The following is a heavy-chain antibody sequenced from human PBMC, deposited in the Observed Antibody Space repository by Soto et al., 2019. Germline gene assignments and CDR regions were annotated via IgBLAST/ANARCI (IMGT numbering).Heavy chain of an antibody. D-gene: IGHD3-10*01. CDR1: GCTFTGYY. V-gene: IGHV1-2*02. CDR3: ATGSYGSVSPDYYYYGMDV. Sequence: ASVKVSCKASGCTFTGYYMHWVRQAPGQGLEWMGWINPNSGGTNYAQKFQGRVTMTRDTSISTAYMELSRLRSDDTAVYYCATGSYGSVSPDYYYYGMDVWGQGTTVTVSS. CDR2: INPNSGGT. J-gene: IGHJ6*02.